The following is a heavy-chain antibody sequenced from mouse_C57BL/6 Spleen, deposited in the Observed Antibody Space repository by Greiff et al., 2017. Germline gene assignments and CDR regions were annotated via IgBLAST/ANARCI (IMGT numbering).Heavy chain of an antibody. CDR3: AREEDGWWLAY. CDR1: GYAFSSYW. J-gene: IGHJ3*01. D-gene: IGHD1-1*02. V-gene: IGHV1-80*01. CDR2: IYPGDGDT. Sequence: QVHLQQSGAELVKPGASVKISCKASGYAFSSYWMNWVKQRPGKGLEWIGQIYPGDGDTNYNGKFKGKATLTADKSSSTAYMQLSSLTSEDSAVYCCAREEDGWWLAYWGQGTLVTVSS.